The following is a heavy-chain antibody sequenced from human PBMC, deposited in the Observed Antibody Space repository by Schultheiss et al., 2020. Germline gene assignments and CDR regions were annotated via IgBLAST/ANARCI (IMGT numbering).Heavy chain of an antibody. J-gene: IGHJ4*02. Sequence: GGSLRLSCAASGFTFDDYAMSWVRQAPGKGLEWVGFIRSKAYGGTTEYAASVIGRFTISRDDSKNSLYLQMYSLKTEDTAVYYCARDIVGDPLWGQGTLVTVSS. D-gene: IGHD1-26*01. CDR3: ARDIVGDPL. CDR1: GFTFDDYA. CDR2: IRSKAYGGTT. V-gene: IGHV3-49*04.